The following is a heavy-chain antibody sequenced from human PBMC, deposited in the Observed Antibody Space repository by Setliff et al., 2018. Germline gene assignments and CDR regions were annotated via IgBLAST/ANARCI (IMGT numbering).Heavy chain of an antibody. V-gene: IGHV4-61*02. CDR3: ARERQGGFLEWSPFDS. Sequence: SETLSLTCTVSGASISSGSYYWTWIRQPAGKGLQWIGRVYSDGETDYSPSLKSRVTISVDKSNNQFSLNLKSMTAADTALYFCARERQGGFLEWSPFDSWGQGILVTVSS. D-gene: IGHD3-3*01. CDR2: VYSDGET. J-gene: IGHJ4*02. CDR1: GASISSGSYY.